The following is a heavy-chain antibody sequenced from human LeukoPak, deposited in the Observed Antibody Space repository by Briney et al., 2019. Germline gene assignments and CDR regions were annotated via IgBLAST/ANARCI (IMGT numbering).Heavy chain of an antibody. J-gene: IGHJ3*02. D-gene: IGHD3-10*01. CDR2: ISSSSSYI. CDR3: ARDLSMVRGVINPPDAFDI. Sequence: SGGSLRLSCAASGFTFSSYSMNWVRQAPGKGLEWVSSISSSSSYIYYADSVKGRFTISRDNAKNSLYLQMNSLRAEDTAVYYCARDLSMVRGVINPPDAFDIWGQGTMVTVSS. CDR1: GFTFSSYS. V-gene: IGHV3-21*01.